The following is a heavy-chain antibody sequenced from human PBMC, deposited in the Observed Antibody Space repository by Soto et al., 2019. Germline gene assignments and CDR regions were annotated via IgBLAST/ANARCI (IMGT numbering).Heavy chain of an antibody. D-gene: IGHD2-15*01. CDR2: INPSGGST. J-gene: IGHJ6*02. CDR1: GYTFTSYY. CDR3: TRKTPTNGMAV. V-gene: IGHV1-46*01. Sequence: ASVKVSCKASGYTFTSYYMHWVRQAPGQGLEWMGIINPSGGSTSYAQKFQGRVTMTRDTSTSTVYMELSSLRSEDTAVYYCTRKTPTNGMAVWGQGTTVTVSS.